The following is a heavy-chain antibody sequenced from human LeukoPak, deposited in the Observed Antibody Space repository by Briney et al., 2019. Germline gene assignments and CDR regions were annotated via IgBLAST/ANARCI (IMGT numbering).Heavy chain of an antibody. J-gene: IGHJ4*02. CDR2: IYHSGST. CDR3: AREGGPDFDY. CDR1: GGSISSSGYY. V-gene: IGHV4-39*07. Sequence: SETLSLTCTVSGGSISSSGYYWGWIRQPPGKGLEWIGSIYHSGSTYYNPSLKSPVTISVDTSKNQFSLKVTSVTAADTAVYYCAREGGPDFDYWGQGTLVTVSS.